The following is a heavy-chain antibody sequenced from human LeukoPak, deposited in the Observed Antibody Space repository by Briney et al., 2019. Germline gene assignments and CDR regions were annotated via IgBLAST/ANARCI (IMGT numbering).Heavy chain of an antibody. CDR2: INHSGST. CDR3: ASWARYYYYGMGV. V-gene: IGHV4-34*01. J-gene: IGHJ6*02. CDR1: GGSFSGYY. D-gene: IGHD7-27*01. Sequence: SETLSLTCAVYGGSFSGYYWSWIRQPPGKGLEWIGEINHSGSTNYNPSLKSRVTISVDTSKNQFSLKLSSVTAADTAVYYCASWARYYYYGMGVWGQGTTVTVSS.